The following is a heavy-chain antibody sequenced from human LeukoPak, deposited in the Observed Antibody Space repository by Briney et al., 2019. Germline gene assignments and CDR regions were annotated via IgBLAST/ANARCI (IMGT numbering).Heavy chain of an antibody. CDR1: GGSFSGYY. CDR3: ARHLSSSWGKTEVDWFDP. D-gene: IGHD6-13*01. Sequence: SETLSFTCAVYGGSFSGYYWGWIRQPPGKGLEWIGSIYYSGSTYYNPSLKSRVTISVDTSKNQFSLKLSSVTAADTAVYYCARHLSSSWGKTEVDWFDPWGQGTLVTVSS. CDR2: IYYSGST. J-gene: IGHJ5*02. V-gene: IGHV4-39*01.